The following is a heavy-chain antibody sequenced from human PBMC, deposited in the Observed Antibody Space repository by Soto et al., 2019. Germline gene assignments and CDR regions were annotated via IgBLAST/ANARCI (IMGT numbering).Heavy chain of an antibody. CDR1: GGTFSSYA. J-gene: IGHJ5*02. Sequence: GASVKVSCKASGGTFSSYAISWVRQAPGQGLEWMGGIIPIFGTANYAQKFQGRVTITADESTSTAYMELSSLRSEDTAVYYCARDLGIGSYFGVVGPNWFDPWGQGTLVTVSS. V-gene: IGHV1-69*13. CDR2: IIPIFGTA. CDR3: ARDLGIGSYFGVVGPNWFDP. D-gene: IGHD1-26*01.